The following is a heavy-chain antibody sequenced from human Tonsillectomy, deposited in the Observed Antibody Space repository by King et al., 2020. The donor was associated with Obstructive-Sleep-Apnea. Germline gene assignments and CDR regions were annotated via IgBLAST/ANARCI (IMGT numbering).Heavy chain of an antibody. J-gene: IGHJ4*02. CDR2: IRSQANGGTP. CDR3: TRVWVEKATTPIDF. CDR1: GFSFGDHA. Sequence: VQLVESGGGLVQPGRSLRLSCTASGFSFGDHAMGWFRQAPGKGLEWVGFIRSQANGGTPEYAASVKGRFTVSRDDSKSIAYLQMNTLKTEDTAVYYCTRVWVEKATTPIDFWGQGTLVTVSS. V-gene: IGHV3-49*03. D-gene: IGHD5-24*01.